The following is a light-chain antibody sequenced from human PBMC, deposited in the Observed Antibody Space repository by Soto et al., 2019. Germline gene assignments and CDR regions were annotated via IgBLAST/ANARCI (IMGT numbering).Light chain of an antibody. J-gene: IGLJ2*01. CDR3: QEWDSTLDQWI. V-gene: IGLV3-21*02. CDR2: DDR. CDR1: NIGSKS. Sequence: SSELTQPPSVSVAPGQTATITCGGTNIGSKSVHWYQQRPGQAPVLVVYDDRDRPSGIPDRFSGSNSGNTATLTISRVEVGDEAEYHCQEWDSTLDQWIFGRGTKLTVL.